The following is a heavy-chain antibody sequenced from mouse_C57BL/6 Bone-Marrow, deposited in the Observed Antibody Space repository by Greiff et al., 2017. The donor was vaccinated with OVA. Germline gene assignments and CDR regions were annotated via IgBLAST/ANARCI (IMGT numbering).Heavy chain of an antibody. Sequence: VQLQQSGAELVRPGTSVKVSCKASGYAFTDYLIEWVKQRPGQGLEWIGVINPGSGGTNYNEKFKGKATLTADKSSSTAYMQLSSLTSEDSAVYFCARDYGSSYGLAYWGQGTLVTVSA. J-gene: IGHJ3*01. V-gene: IGHV1-54*01. CDR3: ARDYGSSYGLAY. CDR1: GYAFTDYL. CDR2: INPGSGGT. D-gene: IGHD1-1*01.